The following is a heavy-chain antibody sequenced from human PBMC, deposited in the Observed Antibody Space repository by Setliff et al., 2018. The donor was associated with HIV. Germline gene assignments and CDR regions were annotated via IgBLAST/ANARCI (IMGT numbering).Heavy chain of an antibody. CDR2: IYYSGST. Sequence: SETLSLTCTVSGGSISSSSYYWGWIRQPPGKGLEWIGNIYYSGSTYYNPSLKSRVTISVDTSKNQFSLKLSSVTAADTALYYCARLSGPFDYWGQGTQVTVSS. CDR3: ARLSGPFDY. CDR1: GGSISSSSYY. D-gene: IGHD1-26*01. J-gene: IGHJ4*02. V-gene: IGHV4-39*01.